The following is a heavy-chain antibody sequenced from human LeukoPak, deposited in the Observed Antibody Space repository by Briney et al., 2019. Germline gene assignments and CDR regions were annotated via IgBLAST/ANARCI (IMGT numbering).Heavy chain of an antibody. D-gene: IGHD2-2*02. CDR1: GFTFSGSA. CDR2: IRSKANSYAT. J-gene: IGHJ4*02. CDR3: TRLSDIVVVPAAIRRGDYFDY. Sequence: GGSLRLSCAASGFTFSGSAMHWVRQASGKGLEWVGRIRSKANSYATAYTASVKGRFTISRDDSKNTAYLQMNSLKTEDTAVYYCTRLSDIVVVPAAIRRGDYFDYWGQGTLVTVSS. V-gene: IGHV3-73*01.